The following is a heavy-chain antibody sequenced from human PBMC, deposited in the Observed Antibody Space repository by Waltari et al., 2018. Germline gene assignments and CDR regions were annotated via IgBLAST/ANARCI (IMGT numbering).Heavy chain of an antibody. V-gene: IGHV3-30-3*01. Sequence: QVQLVESGGGVVQPGGSLRLSCTASGFRFSTSAMHWVRQAPGKGLEWVAVVSSDGADRRYSDSVQGRFTISRDNSKNTMYLQMDSLRAEDTAVYYCARDNPYSSSWITFFDTFDIWGQGTMVTVSS. CDR2: VSSDGADR. CDR1: GFRFSTSA. CDR3: ARDNPYSSSWITFFDTFDI. J-gene: IGHJ3*02. D-gene: IGHD6-13*01.